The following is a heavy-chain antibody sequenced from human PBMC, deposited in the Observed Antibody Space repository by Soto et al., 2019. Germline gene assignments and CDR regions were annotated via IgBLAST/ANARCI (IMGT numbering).Heavy chain of an antibody. V-gene: IGHV3-23*01. Sequence: PGGSLRLSCVASRFTFNSYAMTWVRQAPGKGLEWVSVVSGPGGTTYYADSVEGRFTTARDNSKNSLFLQLNSLRAEDTAVYYCLRGNSGYGNFDYWGQGTRVTVSS. CDR1: RFTFNSYA. D-gene: IGHD5-12*01. CDR3: LRGNSGYGNFDY. J-gene: IGHJ4*02. CDR2: VSGPGGTT.